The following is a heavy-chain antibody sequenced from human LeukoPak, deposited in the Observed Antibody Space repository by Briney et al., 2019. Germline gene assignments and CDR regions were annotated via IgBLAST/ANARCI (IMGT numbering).Heavy chain of an antibody. V-gene: IGHV3-74*01. J-gene: IGHJ4*02. CDR2: ISSDESST. D-gene: IGHD2-15*01. Sequence: GGSLRLSCAASGFTFSSHWMHWVRQAPGKGLVWVSRISSDESSTSYADSVKGRFTISRDNAKNTLYLQMNSLRAEDTAVYYWGRGGGVITAIDYWGQGTLVTVSS. CDR1: GFTFSSHW. CDR3: GRGGGVITAIDY.